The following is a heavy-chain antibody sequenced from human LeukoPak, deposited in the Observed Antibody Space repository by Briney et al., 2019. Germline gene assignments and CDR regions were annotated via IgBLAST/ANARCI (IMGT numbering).Heavy chain of an antibody. CDR1: GFTFDDYA. Sequence: PGGSLTLSCTVSGFTFDDYAMTWVRQAPGEGREWVGFIRSKAYGGTTEFAASVKGRFTNSRDDPKSIAYLQMKSLKIEDTGVYYCTRLRGGYSGSDFSYLGQGTLVTVSP. CDR3: TRLRGGYSGSDFSY. D-gene: IGHD5-12*01. J-gene: IGHJ4*02. CDR2: IRSKAYGGTT. V-gene: IGHV3-49*04.